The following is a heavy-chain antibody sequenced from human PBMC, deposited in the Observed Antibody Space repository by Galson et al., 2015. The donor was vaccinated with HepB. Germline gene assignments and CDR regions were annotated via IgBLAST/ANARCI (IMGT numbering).Heavy chain of an antibody. CDR2: IKQDGSEK. Sequence: SLRLSCAASGFVISRSWMSWVRQAPGKGLEWVANIKQDGSEKYYVDSVKGRFTISRDNAENSLYLQMNSLTAEDTAVYYCYAGHYFDSWGQGTLVTVSS. D-gene: IGHD1-14*01. CDR3: YAGHYFDS. V-gene: IGHV3-7*01. CDR1: GFVISRSW. J-gene: IGHJ4*02.